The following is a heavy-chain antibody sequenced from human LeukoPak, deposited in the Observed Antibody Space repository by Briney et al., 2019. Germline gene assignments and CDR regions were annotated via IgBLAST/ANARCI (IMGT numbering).Heavy chain of an antibody. CDR1: GFTFSSYA. Sequence: PGGSLRLSCSASGFTFSSYAMHWVRQAPGKGLEYVSAISSNGGSTYYADSVKGRFTISRDNSKDTLYLQMNSLRVEDTAVYYCAGSWFYRDYFEYWGQGTLVTVSS. CDR2: ISSNGGST. CDR3: AGSWFYRDYFEY. D-gene: IGHD3-10*01. V-gene: IGHV3-64*04. J-gene: IGHJ4*02.